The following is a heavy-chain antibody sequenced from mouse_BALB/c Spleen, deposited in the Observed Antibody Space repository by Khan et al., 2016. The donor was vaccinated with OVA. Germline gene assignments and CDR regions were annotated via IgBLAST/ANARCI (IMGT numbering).Heavy chain of an antibody. Sequence: VQLQQSGPGLVKPSQSLSLTCTVTGYSITTNYAWDWIRQFPGNKLEWMCYISYSGSTSYNPSLKSRISITRETSKNQFFLQLNSVTTEDTATXYCARKSDYGYAVDYWGQGTSVTVSS. CDR2: ISYSGST. D-gene: IGHD2-13*01. V-gene: IGHV3-2*02. CDR1: GYSITTNYA. CDR3: ARKSDYGYAVDY. J-gene: IGHJ4*01.